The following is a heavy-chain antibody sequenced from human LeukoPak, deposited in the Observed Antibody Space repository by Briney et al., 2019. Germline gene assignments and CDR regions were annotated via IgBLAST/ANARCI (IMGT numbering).Heavy chain of an antibody. V-gene: IGHV3-21*01. J-gene: IGHJ4*02. CDR3: ARDFAAAGGVDY. Sequence: GGSLRLSCAASGFTFSSYSMNWVCQAPGKGLEWVSSISSSSSYIYYADSVKGRFTISRDNAKNSLYLQMNSLRAEDTAVYYCARDFAAAGGVDYWGQGTLVTVSS. D-gene: IGHD6-13*01. CDR1: GFTFSSYS. CDR2: ISSSSSYI.